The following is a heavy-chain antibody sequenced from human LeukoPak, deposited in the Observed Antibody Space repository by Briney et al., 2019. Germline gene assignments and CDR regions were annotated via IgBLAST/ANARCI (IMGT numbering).Heavy chain of an antibody. V-gene: IGHV5-51*01. Sequence: GESLKISCKGSGYSFTSYWISWVRQMPGKGLEWMGIIYPADSDIRYSPSFQGQVTISADKSISTAYLQWSSLKASDTAMYYCARQEYCSGGSCYTWFDPWGQGTLVTVSS. CDR1: GYSFTSYW. CDR2: IYPADSDI. CDR3: ARQEYCSGGSCYTWFDP. J-gene: IGHJ5*02. D-gene: IGHD2-15*01.